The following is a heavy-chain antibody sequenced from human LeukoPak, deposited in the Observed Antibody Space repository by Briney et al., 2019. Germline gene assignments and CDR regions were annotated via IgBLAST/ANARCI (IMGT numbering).Heavy chain of an antibody. J-gene: IGHJ4*02. V-gene: IGHV3-48*02. D-gene: IGHD1-26*01. CDR3: VRNEWGDY. CDR2: ITSSSSTI. CDR1: GFSFSTYT. Sequence: TGGSLRLSCAASGFSFSTYTMNWARQAPGKGLEWLSYITSSSSTIYYADSVEGRLTVSRDNAKNSLYLQMNSLRDEDTAVYYCVRNEWGDYWGQGTAVTVSS.